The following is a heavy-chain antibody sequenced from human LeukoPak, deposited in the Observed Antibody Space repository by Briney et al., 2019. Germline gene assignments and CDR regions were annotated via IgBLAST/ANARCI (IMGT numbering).Heavy chain of an antibody. J-gene: IGHJ6*03. CDR3: ARDLYCSSTSCQYYYYMDV. D-gene: IGHD2-2*01. CDR2: IYYSGST. V-gene: IGHV4-59*12. Sequence: PSETLSLTCTVSGGSISNYYWSWIRQPPGKGLEWIRYIYYSGSTNYNPSLKSRVSISIDTSKNRFSLKLSSVTAADTAVYYCARDLYCSSTSCQYYYYMDVWGKGTTVTVSS. CDR1: GGSISNYY.